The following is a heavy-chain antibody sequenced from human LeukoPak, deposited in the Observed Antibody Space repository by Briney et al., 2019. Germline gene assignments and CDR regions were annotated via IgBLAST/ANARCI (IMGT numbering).Heavy chain of an antibody. CDR2: INPNSGGT. CDR3: ARDRRARRGTIDY. D-gene: IGHD3-16*01. Sequence: ASVKVSCKASGYTFTGYYMHWVRQAPGQGLGWMGWINPNSGGTNYAQKFQGRVTMTRDTSISTAYMELSRLRSDDTAVYYCARDRRARRGTIDYWGQGTLVTVSS. J-gene: IGHJ4*02. V-gene: IGHV1-2*02. CDR1: GYTFTGYY.